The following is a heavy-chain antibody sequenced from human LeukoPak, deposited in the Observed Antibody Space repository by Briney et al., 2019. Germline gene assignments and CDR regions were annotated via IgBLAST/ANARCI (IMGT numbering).Heavy chain of an antibody. D-gene: IGHD3-16*01. CDR2: INHGGST. CDR3: ARARGGFRIDY. V-gene: IGHV4-34*01. CDR1: GGSFSGYY. J-gene: IGHJ4*02. Sequence: SETLSLTCAVYGGSFSGYYWSWIRQPPGKGLEWIGEINHGGSTNYNPSLKSRVTISVDTSKNQFSLKLSSVTAADTAVYYCARARGGFRIDYWGQGTLVTVSS.